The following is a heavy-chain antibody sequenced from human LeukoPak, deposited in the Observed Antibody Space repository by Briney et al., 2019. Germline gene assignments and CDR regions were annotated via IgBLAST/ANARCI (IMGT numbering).Heavy chain of an antibody. CDR3: AKDLRGNYYDSSGFAY. D-gene: IGHD3-22*01. Sequence: SGGSLRLSCAASGFTFSGHWMTWVRQAPGKGLEWVSGISWNSGSIGYADSVKGRFTISRDNAKNSLYLQMNSLRAEDTALYYCAKDLRGNYYDSSGFAYWGQGTLVTVSS. J-gene: IGHJ4*02. CDR2: ISWNSGSI. CDR1: GFTFSGHW. V-gene: IGHV3-9*01.